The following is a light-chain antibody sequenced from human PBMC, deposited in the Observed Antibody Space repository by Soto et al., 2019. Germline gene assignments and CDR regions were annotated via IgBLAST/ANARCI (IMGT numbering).Light chain of an antibody. Sequence: AIRMTQSPSSFSASTGDRVTITCRASQGISSYLAWYQQKPGKAPKLLIYAASTLQSGVPSRFSGSGSGTDFTLTISCLQSEDFATYYYQPYYSYPRTFGQGTKLEIK. CDR2: AAS. V-gene: IGKV1-8*01. J-gene: IGKJ2*01. CDR1: QGISSY. CDR3: QPYYSYPRT.